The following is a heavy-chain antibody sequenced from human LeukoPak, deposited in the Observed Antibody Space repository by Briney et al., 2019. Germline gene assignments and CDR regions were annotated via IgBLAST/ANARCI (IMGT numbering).Heavy chain of an antibody. CDR3: AKPEDIVVVPAAIPIFDC. V-gene: IGHV3-30*02. D-gene: IGHD2-2*02. CDR2: IRYDGSNK. J-gene: IGHJ4*02. CDR1: GFTFSSYG. Sequence: GGSLRLSCAASGFTFSSYGMHWVRQAPGKGLEWVAFIRYDGSNKYYADSVKGRFTISRDNSKNTLYLQMNSLRAEDTAVYYCAKPEDIVVVPAAIPIFDCWGQGTLVTVSS.